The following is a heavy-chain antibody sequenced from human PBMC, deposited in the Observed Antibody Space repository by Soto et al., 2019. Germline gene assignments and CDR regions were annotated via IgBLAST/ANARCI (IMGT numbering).Heavy chain of an antibody. CDR1: GFTFSSYG. Sequence: GGSLRLSCAASGFTFSSYGMNWVRQAPGKGLEWVSYISGSGDTIYYADSLKGRFTISRDNAKNSLYLQMNSLRAEDTALYYCAREVPPATGFGWFDPWGQGTLVTVSS. D-gene: IGHD2-2*01. CDR3: AREVPPATGFGWFDP. CDR2: ISGSGDTI. J-gene: IGHJ5*02. V-gene: IGHV3-48*03.